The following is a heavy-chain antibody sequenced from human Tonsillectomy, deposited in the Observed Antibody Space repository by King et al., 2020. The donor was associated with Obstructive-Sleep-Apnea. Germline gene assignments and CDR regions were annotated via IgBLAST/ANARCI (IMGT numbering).Heavy chain of an antibody. J-gene: IGHJ4*02. CDR1: GYNFDTYW. CDR2: IYPDDSDT. CDR3: ARPITGSADY. D-gene: IGHD3-16*01. V-gene: IGHV5-51*01. Sequence: QLVQSGAEVRKPGESLKISCKGSGYNFDTYWIGWVRQRPGKGLEGMGIIYPDDSDTRYGPSFQGQVTISADKSISTAYLQWSSLKASDTAMYYCARPITGSADYWGQGPLVTLPS.